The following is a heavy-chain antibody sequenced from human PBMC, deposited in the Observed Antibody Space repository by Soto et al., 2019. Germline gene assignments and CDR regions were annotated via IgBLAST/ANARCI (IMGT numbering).Heavy chain of an antibody. CDR1: GGSFSGYY. Sequence: SETLSLTCAVYGGSFSGYYWSWIRQPPGKGLEWIGEINHSGSTNYHPSLKSRATISVDTSKNQFSLKLSSVTAAGTAVYYCARGHYDFWSGYYGYFDYWGQGTLVTVSS. J-gene: IGHJ4*02. CDR3: ARGHYDFWSGYYGYFDY. CDR2: INHSGST. D-gene: IGHD3-3*01. V-gene: IGHV4-34*01.